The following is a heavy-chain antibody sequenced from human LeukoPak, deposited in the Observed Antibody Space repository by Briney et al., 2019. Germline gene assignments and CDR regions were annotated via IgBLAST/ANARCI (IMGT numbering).Heavy chain of an antibody. CDR3: ARQVAIVEPTDPNWFDS. D-gene: IGHD1-26*01. J-gene: IGHJ5*01. CDR2: IFYSGST. V-gene: IGHV4-39*07. Sequence: SETLSLTCNVSGDSIGSSSYYWGWIRQTPEKGLEWIGSIFYSGSTYYTPSLKSRVTMSLDTSKNQFSLRLTSVTAADTALYYCARQVAIVEPTDPNWFDSWGQGTLVTVSS. CDR1: GDSIGSSSYY.